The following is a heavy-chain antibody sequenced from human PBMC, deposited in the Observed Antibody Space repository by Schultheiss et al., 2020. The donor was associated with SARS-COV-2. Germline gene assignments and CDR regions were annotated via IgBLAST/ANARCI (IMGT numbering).Heavy chain of an antibody. D-gene: IGHD3-9*01. Sequence: GGSLRLSCAASGFTVSSNYMSWVRQAPGKGLEWVSVIYSGGSTYYADSVKGRFTISRDNSKNTLYLQMNSLRAEDTAVYYCARDMRDILTGYYLWFDPWGQGTLVTVSS. CDR2: IYSGGST. V-gene: IGHV3-66*01. J-gene: IGHJ5*02. CDR3: ARDMRDILTGYYLWFDP. CDR1: GFTVSSNY.